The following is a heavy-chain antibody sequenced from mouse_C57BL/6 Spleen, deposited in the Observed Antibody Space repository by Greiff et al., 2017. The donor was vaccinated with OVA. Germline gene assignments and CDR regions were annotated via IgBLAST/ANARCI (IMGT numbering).Heavy chain of an antibody. CDR2: INPNNGGT. Sequence: EVQLVESGPELVKPGASVKIPCKASGYTFTDYNMDWVKQSHGKSLEWIGDINPNNGGTIYNQKFKGKATLTVDKSSSTAYMELRSLTSEDTAVDYCARRYYYGSSWYFDVWGTGTTVTVSS. CDR1: GYTFTDYN. D-gene: IGHD1-1*01. J-gene: IGHJ1*03. V-gene: IGHV1-18*01. CDR3: ARRYYYGSSWYFDV.